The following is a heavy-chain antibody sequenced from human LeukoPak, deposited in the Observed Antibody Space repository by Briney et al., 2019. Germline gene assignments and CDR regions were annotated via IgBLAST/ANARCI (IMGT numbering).Heavy chain of an antibody. Sequence: PGRSLRLSCVDPRFLPSIYNGNSVSQAPGKGLEWVAVISYDGSNKYYADSVKGRFTISRDNSKNTVYLQMNSLRPEDTAVYYCASVLSSTSCIYYWGQGTLVTVSS. D-gene: IGHD6-13*01. CDR1: RFLPSIYN. J-gene: IGHJ4*01. CDR2: ISYDGSNK. CDR3: ASVLSSTSCIYY. V-gene: IGHV3-30*04.